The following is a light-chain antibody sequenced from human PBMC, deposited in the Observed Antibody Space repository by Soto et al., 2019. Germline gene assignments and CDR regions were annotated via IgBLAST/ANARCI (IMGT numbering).Light chain of an antibody. CDR1: QKIATF. Sequence: DIQMTQSPSSLSAAIGDLVTMTFRASQKIATFLHWYQQRPGKPPRLLISTASTLQTWAPPRFSGSGSGTEFALTISSLQPEDSATYYCQQLKSYPRTFGGGTKVDIK. J-gene: IGKJ4*01. V-gene: IGKV1-9*01. CDR2: TAS. CDR3: QQLKSYPRT.